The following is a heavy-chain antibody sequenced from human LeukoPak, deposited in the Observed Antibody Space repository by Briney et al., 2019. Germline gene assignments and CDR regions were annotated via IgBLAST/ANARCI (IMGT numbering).Heavy chain of an antibody. D-gene: IGHD3-3*01. CDR2: IYTSGST. J-gene: IGHJ4*02. V-gene: IGHV4-4*07. CDR1: GGSISSYY. CDR3: ARDSYDFWSGPYYFDY. Sequence: SETLSLTCTVSGGSISSYYWSWIRQPAGKGLEWIGRIYTSGSTNYNPSLKSRVTMSVDTSKNQFSLKLSSVTAADTAVYYCARDSYDFWSGPYYFDYWGQGTLVTVSS.